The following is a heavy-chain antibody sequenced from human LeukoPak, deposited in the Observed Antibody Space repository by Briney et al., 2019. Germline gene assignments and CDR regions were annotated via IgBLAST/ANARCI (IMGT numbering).Heavy chain of an antibody. V-gene: IGHV3-21*01. D-gene: IGHD5-18*01. CDR2: INPANGYI. CDR1: GFTFSNYN. J-gene: IGHJ3*02. CDR3: ARVVDTAMVLYGAFDI. Sequence: GGSLRLSCTASGFTFSNYNMNWVRQAPGKGLEWVSFINPANGYIHYADSVKGRFTISRDNAKKSLYLEMNSLRAEDTAVYYCARVVDTAMVLYGAFDIWGQGTMVTVSS.